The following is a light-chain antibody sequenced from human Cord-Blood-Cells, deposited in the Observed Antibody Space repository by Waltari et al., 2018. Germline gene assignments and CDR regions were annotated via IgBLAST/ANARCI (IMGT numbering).Light chain of an antibody. CDR2: DVS. V-gene: IGLV2-14*03. Sequence: QSALTQPASVSGSPGQSITISCTGTSSDVGGYNYVSWYQQHPGKAPKLMIYDVSTRPSGVSKRFSGSKSGNTASLTISGLQAEDEADYYGSSYTSSSTWVFGGGTKLTVL. CDR1: SSDVGGYNY. J-gene: IGLJ3*02. CDR3: SSYTSSSTWV.